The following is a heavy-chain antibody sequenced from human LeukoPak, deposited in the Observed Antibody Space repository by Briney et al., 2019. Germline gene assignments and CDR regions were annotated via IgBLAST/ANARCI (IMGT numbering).Heavy chain of an antibody. CDR3: TRDQTYYYGSGSYRY. V-gene: IGHV3-49*04. CDR2: IRSKAYGGTT. D-gene: IGHD3-10*01. Sequence: GGSLRLSCTASGFTFGDYALSWVRQAPGKGLEWVSFIRSKAYGGTTEYAASVKGRFTISRDDSNSIAYLQMNSLKIEDTAAYYCTRDQTYYYGSGSYRYWGQGTLVTVSS. CDR1: GFTFGDYA. J-gene: IGHJ4*02.